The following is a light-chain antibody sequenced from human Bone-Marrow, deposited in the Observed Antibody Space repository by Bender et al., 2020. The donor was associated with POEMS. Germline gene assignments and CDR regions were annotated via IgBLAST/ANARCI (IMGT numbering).Light chain of an antibody. CDR3: QVWDSDNDHRV. CDR2: DDS. Sequence: SYVLTQPPSVSVAPGQTATITCEGNNIGTKSVHWYQQRPGQAPVVVVHDDSDRPSGIPERFSGANSGNTATLTISTVEAGDEADYYCQVWDSDNDHRVFGGGTKVTVL. V-gene: IGLV3-21*02. J-gene: IGLJ3*02. CDR1: NIGTKS.